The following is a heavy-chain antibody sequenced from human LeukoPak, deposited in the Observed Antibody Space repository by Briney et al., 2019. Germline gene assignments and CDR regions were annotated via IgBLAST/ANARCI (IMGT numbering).Heavy chain of an antibody. CDR1: GFTFSNYW. V-gene: IGHV3-7*03. D-gene: IGHD2-2*01. CDR2: IKQDGGEK. CDR3: ARENGSTRVFFYYYYGMDV. J-gene: IGHJ6*04. Sequence: GGSLRLSCAASGFTFSNYWMSWVRQAPGKGREWVANIKQDGGEKYYVDSVKGRSTISRDNDKNSLYLQMNSLRAEDTGVYYCARENGSTRVFFYYYYGMDVWGKGTTVTVSS.